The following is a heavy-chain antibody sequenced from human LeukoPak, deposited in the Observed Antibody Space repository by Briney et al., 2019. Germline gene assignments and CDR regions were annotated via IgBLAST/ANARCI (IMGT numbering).Heavy chain of an antibody. J-gene: IGHJ4*02. D-gene: IGHD5-12*01. CDR1: GFTFSSYS. Sequence: GGSLRLSCAASGFTFSSYSMNWVRQAPGKGLEWVSSISSSSSYIYYADSVKGRFTISRDNAKNSLYLQMNSLRAEDTAVYYCAKGGHIVATITFDYWGQGTLVTVSS. CDR3: AKGGHIVATITFDY. V-gene: IGHV3-21*04. CDR2: ISSSSSYI.